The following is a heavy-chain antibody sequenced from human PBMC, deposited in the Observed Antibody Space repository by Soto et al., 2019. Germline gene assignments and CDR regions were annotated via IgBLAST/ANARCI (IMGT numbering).Heavy chain of an antibody. J-gene: IGHJ6*02. Sequence: ALRLSCAASGFTLSSYAMHWVRQEPGKGLEWVAVISYDGSNKYYADSVKGRFTISRDNSKNTLYLQMNSLRAEDTAVYYCARDLDYGSGSYRKKYYYYYGMDVWGQGTTVTASS. CDR1: GFTLSSYA. V-gene: IGHV3-30-3*01. CDR3: ARDLDYGSGSYRKKYYYYYGMDV. CDR2: ISYDGSNK. D-gene: IGHD3-10*01.